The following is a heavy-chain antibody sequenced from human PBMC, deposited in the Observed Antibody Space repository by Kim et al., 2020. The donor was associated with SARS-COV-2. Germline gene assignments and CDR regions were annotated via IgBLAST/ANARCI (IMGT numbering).Heavy chain of an antibody. CDR1: GYTFTGNY. CDR2: INPNSGGT. CDR3: ARGEQWLVHFDY. V-gene: IGHV1-2*02. Sequence: ASVKVSCKASGYTFTGNYMHWVRQAPGQGFEWMGWINPNSGGTHYARNFQGRVTMTRDTSISTIYMELSRLTLDDTAVYYCARGEQWLVHFDYWGQGTLVTVSS. J-gene: IGHJ4*02. D-gene: IGHD6-19*01.